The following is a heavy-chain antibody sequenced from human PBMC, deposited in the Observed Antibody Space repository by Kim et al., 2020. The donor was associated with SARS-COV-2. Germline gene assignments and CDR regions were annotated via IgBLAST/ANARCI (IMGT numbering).Heavy chain of an antibody. CDR1: GGSFSGYY. D-gene: IGHD3-22*01. J-gene: IGHJ6*01. CDR2: INHSGST. V-gene: IGHV4-34*01. CDR3: ARGSTGITMIVVVRAYYY. Sequence: SETLSLTCAVYGGSFSGYYWSSIRQPPGKGLEWIGEINHSGSTNYNPSLKSRVTISVDTSKNQFSLKLSSVTAADTAVYYCARGSTGITMIVVVRAYYY.